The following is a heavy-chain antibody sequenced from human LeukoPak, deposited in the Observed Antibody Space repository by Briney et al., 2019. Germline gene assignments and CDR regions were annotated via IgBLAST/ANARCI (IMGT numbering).Heavy chain of an antibody. CDR1: VGSISDYY. Sequence: PSETLSLTCTVSVGSISDYYWNWMRQPPWKGLEWIGYIYYSGRTNYNPSLKSRVSISVDTSKNQFSLKLSSVTAADTAVYYCARDRRGPFDYWGQGTLVTVSS. CDR2: IYYSGRT. CDR3: ARDRRGPFDY. V-gene: IGHV4-59*01. D-gene: IGHD3-10*01. J-gene: IGHJ4*02.